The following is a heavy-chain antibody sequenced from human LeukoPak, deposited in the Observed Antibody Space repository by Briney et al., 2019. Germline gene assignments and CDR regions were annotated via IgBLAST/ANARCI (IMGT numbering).Heavy chain of an antibody. CDR3: ATDSPRGGSDAFDI. CDR2: FDPEDGET. Sequence: GASVKVSCKVSGYTLTELSMHWVRQAPGKGLEWMGGFDPEDGETIYAQKFQGRVTMTEDTSTDTAYMELSSLRSEDTAVYYCATDSPRGGSDAFDIWGQGTMVTVSS. D-gene: IGHD2-15*01. CDR1: GYTLTELS. J-gene: IGHJ3*02. V-gene: IGHV1-24*01.